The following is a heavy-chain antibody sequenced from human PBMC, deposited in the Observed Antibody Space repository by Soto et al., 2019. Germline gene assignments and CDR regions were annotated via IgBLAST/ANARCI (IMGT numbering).Heavy chain of an antibody. CDR3: ARGIEGWYQGRYYYGMDV. V-gene: IGHV4-59*08. CDR1: GCIMSSYY. D-gene: IGHD6-19*01. CDR2: IYYSGST. J-gene: IGHJ6*02. Sequence: LSEALSLRCTGSGCIMSSYYWRWSRQPPGKGLEWIGYIYYSGSTNYNPSLKSRVTISVDTSKNQFSLKLSSVTAADTAVYYCARGIEGWYQGRYYYGMDVWGQGTTVT.